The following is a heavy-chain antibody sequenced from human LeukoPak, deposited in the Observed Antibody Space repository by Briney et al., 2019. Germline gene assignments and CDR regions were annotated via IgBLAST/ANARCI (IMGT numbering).Heavy chain of an antibody. CDR3: SLLLCQGNWFDP. D-gene: IGHD2/OR15-2a*01. J-gene: IGHJ5*02. CDR1: GGPISSMRYY. Sequence: SETLLLTLSVSGGPISSMRYYWGWIRQPPGKGLEWIGSIYYSGSTYYNPSLKSRVTISVDTSKNQFSLKLSSVTAADTAVYKCSLLLCQGNWFDPWGQGTLVTVSS. V-gene: IGHV4-39*01. CDR2: IYYSGST.